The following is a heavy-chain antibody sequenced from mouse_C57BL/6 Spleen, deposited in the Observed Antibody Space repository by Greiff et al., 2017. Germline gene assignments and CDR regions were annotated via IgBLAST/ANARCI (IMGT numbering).Heavy chain of an antibody. V-gene: IGHV3-6*01. D-gene: IGHD1-1*01. Sequence: VQLQQSGPGLVKPSQSLSLTCSVTGYSITSGYYWNWIRQFPGNKLEWMGYISYDGSNNYNPSLKNRISITRDTSKNQFFLKLNSVTTEDTATYYCASPYGSSYDWYFDVWGTGTTVTVSS. CDR3: ASPYGSSYDWYFDV. J-gene: IGHJ1*03. CDR1: GYSITSGYY. CDR2: ISYDGSN.